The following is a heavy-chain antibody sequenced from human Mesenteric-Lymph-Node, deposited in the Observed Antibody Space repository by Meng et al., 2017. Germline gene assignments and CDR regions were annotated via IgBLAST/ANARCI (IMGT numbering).Heavy chain of an antibody. V-gene: IGHV1-46*02. Sequence: QVQLVQSGAEVKNPGASVKVSCKASGYTFNRHWMHWVRQAPGQGLEWMGIINPSDGYTMYEQKFQGRISITRDTSTGTVYIELSSLRSEDTAVYYCARGHSITTPMLSVWWFDPWGQGTLVTVSS. CDR1: GYTFNRHW. J-gene: IGHJ5*02. D-gene: IGHD5-18*01. CDR3: ARGHSITTPMLSVWWFDP. CDR2: INPSDGYT.